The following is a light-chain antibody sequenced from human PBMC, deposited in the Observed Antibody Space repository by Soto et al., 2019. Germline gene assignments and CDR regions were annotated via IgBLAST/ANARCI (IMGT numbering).Light chain of an antibody. V-gene: IGKV1-5*03. J-gene: IGKJ2*02. CDR1: QSISSW. CDR3: QQYNSYSCT. CDR2: KAS. Sequence: DIQMTQSPSTLSASVGDRVTITCRASQSISSWLAWYQQKPGKAPKLLIYKASSLESGVPSRFSGSGSGTEFTLTISSLQPDDFXTYYCQQYNSYSCTFGQGTKLEIK.